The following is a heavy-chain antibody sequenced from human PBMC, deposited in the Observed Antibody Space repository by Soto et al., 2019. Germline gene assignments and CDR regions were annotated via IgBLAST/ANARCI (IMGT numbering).Heavy chain of an antibody. D-gene: IGHD6-19*01. CDR1: GYTFTSYG. CDR2: ISAYNGNT. J-gene: IGHJ5*02. V-gene: IGHV1-18*01. CDR3: ARHCAYSSAWYGWFAP. Sequence: QVQLVQSGAEVKKPGASVKVSCKASGYTFTSYGISWVRQATGQGLEWMGWISAYNGNTNYAQKLQGRVTMTTDTPTSTGNMDLRRLRSDDTAVYYSARHCAYSSAWYGWFAPWGQGTLVTVSS.